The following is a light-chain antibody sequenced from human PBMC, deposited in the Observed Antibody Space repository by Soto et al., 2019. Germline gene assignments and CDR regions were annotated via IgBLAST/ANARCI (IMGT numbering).Light chain of an antibody. J-gene: IGLJ2*01. V-gene: IGLV1-44*01. CDR1: SSNIGSNT. CDR3: VAWDDSLNGYVV. Sequence: QSVLTQPPSASGTSGQRVTISCSGSSSNIGSNTVNWYQQLPGTAPKLVIYSNNQRPSGVPDRFSGSKSGTSASLAISGLQSEDEADYYCVAWDDSLNGYVVFGGGTRSPS. CDR2: SNN.